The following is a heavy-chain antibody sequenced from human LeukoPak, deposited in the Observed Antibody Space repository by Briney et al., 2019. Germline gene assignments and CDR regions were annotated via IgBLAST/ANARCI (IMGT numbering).Heavy chain of an antibody. J-gene: IGHJ4*02. CDR2: IRYDGSNK. D-gene: IGHD6-19*01. CDR3: AKDWAAGTSQYYFDY. V-gene: IGHV3-30*02. CDR1: GFTFSNSV. Sequence: GGSLRLSCAASGFTFSNSVMHWVRQAPGKGLEWVAFIRYDGSNKYYADSVKGRFTISRDNSKNTLYLQMNSLRAEDTAVYYCAKDWAAGTSQYYFDYWGQGTLVTVSS.